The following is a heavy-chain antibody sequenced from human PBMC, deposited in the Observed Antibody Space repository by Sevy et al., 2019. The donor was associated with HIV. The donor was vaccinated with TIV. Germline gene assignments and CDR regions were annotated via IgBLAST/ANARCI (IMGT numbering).Heavy chain of an antibody. V-gene: IGHV4-34*01. Sequence: SETLSLTCAVYGGSFSGYYWSWIRQPPGKGLEWIGEINHSGSTNYKPSLKSRVTISVDTSKNQFSLKLSSVTAADTAVYYCARLGHDYSNFSLAWYFDLWGRGTLVTVS. D-gene: IGHD4-4*01. CDR3: ARLGHDYSNFSLAWYFDL. CDR2: INHSGST. CDR1: GGSFSGYY. J-gene: IGHJ2*01.